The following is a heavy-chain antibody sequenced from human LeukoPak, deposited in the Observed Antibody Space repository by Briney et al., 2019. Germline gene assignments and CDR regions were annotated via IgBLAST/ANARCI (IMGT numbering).Heavy chain of an antibody. CDR1: GFTFSSYE. J-gene: IGHJ4*02. V-gene: IGHV3-48*03. Sequence: GGSLRLSCAASGFTFSSYEMNWVRQAPGKGLEWVSYISSSGSTIYYADSVKGRFTISRDNAKNSLYLQMNSLRAEDTAVYYCARGEGDYVLDYWGQGTLVTVSS. CDR2: ISSSGSTI. CDR3: ARGEGDYVLDY. D-gene: IGHD4-17*01.